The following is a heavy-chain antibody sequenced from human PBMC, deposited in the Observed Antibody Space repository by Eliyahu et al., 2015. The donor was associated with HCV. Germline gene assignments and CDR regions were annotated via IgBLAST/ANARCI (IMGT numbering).Heavy chain of an antibody. CDR1: GFTFSDYY. Sequence: QVHLVESGGGLVKPGGSLRLSCAASGFTFSDYYMSWIRQAPGKGLEWVSYISSSSSYTNYADSVKGRFTISRDNAKNSLYLQMNSLRAEDTAVYYCARDSGQYNWNTFIAYWGQGTLVTVSS. CDR3: ARDSGQYNWNTFIAY. D-gene: IGHD1/OR15-1a*01. CDR2: ISSSSSYT. J-gene: IGHJ4*02. V-gene: IGHV3-11*05.